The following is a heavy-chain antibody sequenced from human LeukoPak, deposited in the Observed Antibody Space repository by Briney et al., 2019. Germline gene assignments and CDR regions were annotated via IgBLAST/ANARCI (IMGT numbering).Heavy chain of an antibody. D-gene: IGHD6-19*01. V-gene: IGHV4-59*01. CDR1: GGSISSYY. CDR2: IYFSGST. CDR3: VRAVAATRIDF. Sequence: SETLSLTCTVSGGSISSYYWSWIRQPPGKGLEWIGYIYFSGSTNYNPSLKSRVTISVDTSKNQFSLKVSSVTAADTAVYYCVRAVAATRIDFWGQGTLVTVSS. J-gene: IGHJ4*02.